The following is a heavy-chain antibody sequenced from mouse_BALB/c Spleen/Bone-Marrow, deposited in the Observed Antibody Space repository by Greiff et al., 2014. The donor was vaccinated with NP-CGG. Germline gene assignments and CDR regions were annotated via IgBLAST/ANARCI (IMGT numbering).Heavy chain of an antibody. V-gene: IGHV1-9*01. CDR3: ARYYDHAWFAY. Sequence: VQLQQSGTELMKPGASVKISCKATGYTFSSYWIEWVKQRPGHGLEWIGEILPGSGNTNYNENFKGKATFTADTSSNTAYMQLSSLTSEDSAVYYCARYYDHAWFAYWGQGTLVTVSA. J-gene: IGHJ3*01. CDR2: ILPGSGNT. CDR1: GYTFSSYW. D-gene: IGHD2-4*01.